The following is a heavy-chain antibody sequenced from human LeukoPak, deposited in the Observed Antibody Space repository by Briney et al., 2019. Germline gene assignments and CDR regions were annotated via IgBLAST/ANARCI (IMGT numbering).Heavy chain of an antibody. Sequence: SETLSLTCTVSGGSISSYYWSWIRQPPGKGLEWIGYIYYSGSTNYNPSLKSRVTISVDTSKNQFSLKLSSVTAADTAVYYCARGDFWSGYYRSFDYWGQGTLVTVSS. CDR2: IYYSGST. CDR1: GGSISSYY. CDR3: ARGDFWSGYYRSFDY. D-gene: IGHD3-3*01. J-gene: IGHJ4*02. V-gene: IGHV4-59*01.